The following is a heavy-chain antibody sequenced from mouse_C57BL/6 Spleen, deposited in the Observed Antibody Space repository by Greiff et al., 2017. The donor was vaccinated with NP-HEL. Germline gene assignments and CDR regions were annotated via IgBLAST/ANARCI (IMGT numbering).Heavy chain of an antibody. Sequence: QVQLQQSGAELVKPGASVKLSCKASGYTFTSYWMHWVKQRPGQGLEWIGMIHPNSGSTNYNEKFKSKATLTVDKSSSTAYMQLSSLTSEDSAVYYCARDSHYYGSSPLDYWGQGTTLTVSS. J-gene: IGHJ2*01. CDR2: IHPNSGST. V-gene: IGHV1-64*01. D-gene: IGHD1-1*01. CDR1: GYTFTSYW. CDR3: ARDSHYYGSSPLDY.